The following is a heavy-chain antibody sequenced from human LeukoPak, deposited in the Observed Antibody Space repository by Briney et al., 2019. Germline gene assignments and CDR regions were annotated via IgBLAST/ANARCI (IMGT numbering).Heavy chain of an antibody. D-gene: IGHD5-24*01. CDR1: GFSFGSHP. J-gene: IGHJ4*02. V-gene: IGHV3-23*01. CDR3: ARGEMAARLYYFDY. Sequence: GGSLRLSCAASGFSFGSHPMNWVRQAPGKGLEWVSGITGSGDYTYYIDSVQGRFTISRDNSKNMLFLQMNSLRAEDTAVYYCARGEMAARLYYFDYWGRGILVTVSS. CDR2: ITGSGDYT.